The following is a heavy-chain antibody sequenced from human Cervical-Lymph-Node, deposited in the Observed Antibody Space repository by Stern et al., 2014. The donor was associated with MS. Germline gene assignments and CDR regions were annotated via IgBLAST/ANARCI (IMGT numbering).Heavy chain of an antibody. J-gene: IGHJ4*02. CDR1: GFTFSDYY. D-gene: IGHD5-18*01. Sequence: DQLVESGGGFVKPGGSLRLSCAASGFTFSDYYMTWIRQAPGKGLAWVSYISSSGSTIRYADSVKGRFTISRDNAKNSLYLQMNSLRAEDTAVYYCAGGPMQLWLPYFDYWGQGTLVTVSS. V-gene: IGHV3-11*01. CDR3: AGGPMQLWLPYFDY. CDR2: ISSSGSTI.